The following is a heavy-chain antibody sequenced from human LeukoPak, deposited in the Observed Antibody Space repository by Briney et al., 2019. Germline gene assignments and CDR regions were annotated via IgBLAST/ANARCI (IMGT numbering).Heavy chain of an antibody. J-gene: IGHJ6*02. CDR3: ARDLKAFGCYYGMDV. CDR2: ISSSSSYI. D-gene: IGHD3-3*01. CDR1: GFTFSSYS. V-gene: IGHV3-21*01. Sequence: PGGSLRLSCAASGFTFSSYSMNWVRQAPGKRLEWVSSISSSSSYIYYADSVKGRFTISRDNAKNSLYLQMNSLRAEDTAVYYCARDLKAFGCYYGMDVWGQGTTVTVSS.